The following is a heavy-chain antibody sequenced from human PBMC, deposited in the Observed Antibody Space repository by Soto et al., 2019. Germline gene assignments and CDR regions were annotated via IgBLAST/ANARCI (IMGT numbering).Heavy chain of an antibody. CDR1: GGSISSGRYS. V-gene: IGHV4-30-2*01. CDR2: IYHSGST. D-gene: IGHD4-17*01. J-gene: IGHJ4*02. Sequence: SETLSLTCAVSGGSISSGRYSWSWIRQPPGKGLEWIGYIYHSGSTYYNLSLKSRVTISVDRYKNQFSLKRSSVTAADTAVYYCARGGDYGDRGLDYWGQGTLVTVSS. CDR3: ARGGDYGDRGLDY.